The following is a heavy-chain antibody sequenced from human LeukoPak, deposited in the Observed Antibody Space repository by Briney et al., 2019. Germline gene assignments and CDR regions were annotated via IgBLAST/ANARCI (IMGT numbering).Heavy chain of an antibody. Sequence: PSETLSLTCTVSGGSIRSYYWSWIRQPPGKGLEWIGHIYYSGSTNYNPSLKSRVTISVDTSKNQFSLKLTSVTAADTAAYYCARAESYYSFFDYWGQGTLVTVSS. D-gene: IGHD1-26*01. CDR2: IYYSGST. CDR1: GGSIRSYY. CDR3: ARAESYYSFFDY. J-gene: IGHJ4*02. V-gene: IGHV4-59*01.